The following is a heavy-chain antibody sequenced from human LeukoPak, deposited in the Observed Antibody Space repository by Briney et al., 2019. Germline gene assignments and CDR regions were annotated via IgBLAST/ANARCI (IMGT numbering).Heavy chain of an antibody. V-gene: IGHV1-8*01. Sequence: GASVKVSCKASGYTFTSSDINWVRQAPGQGLEWMASMNPNNGNTAYARKFQGRVTMTRNTSIGTAYLELSALRSEDTAVYYCARLHWESGGIYFYYYMDVWGKGTMVTVSS. CDR3: ARLHWESGGIYFYYYMDV. D-gene: IGHD3-16*01. J-gene: IGHJ6*03. CDR1: GYTFTSSD. CDR2: MNPNNGNT.